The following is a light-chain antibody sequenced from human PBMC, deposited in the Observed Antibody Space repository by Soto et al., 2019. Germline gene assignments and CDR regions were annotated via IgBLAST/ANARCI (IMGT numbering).Light chain of an antibody. CDR2: LEGSGSY. CDR3: ETWDSHTYV. CDR1: SGHSTYI. J-gene: IGLJ1*01. V-gene: IGLV4-60*03. Sequence: QLVLTQSSSSSASLGSSVKLTCTLNSGHSTYIIAWHQQQPGKAPRYLMKLEGSGSYNKGSGVPDRFSGSSSGADRYLTISNLQSEDEADYYCETWDSHTYVFGTGTKVTVL.